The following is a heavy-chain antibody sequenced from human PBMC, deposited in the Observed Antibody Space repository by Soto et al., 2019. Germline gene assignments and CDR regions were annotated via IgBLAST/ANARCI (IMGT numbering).Heavy chain of an antibody. Sequence: EVQLLESGGGLVQPGGSLRLSCAASGFTFSSYAMSWVRQAPGKGLEWVSAISGSGGSTYYADSVKGRFTISRDNSKNTLYLQMNSLRAEDTAVYYCAKGLYRSGGSCYSYYYYYYMDVWGKGTTVTVSS. CDR3: AKGLYRSGGSCYSYYYYYYMDV. CDR2: ISGSGGST. CDR1: GFTFSSYA. D-gene: IGHD2-15*01. J-gene: IGHJ6*03. V-gene: IGHV3-23*01.